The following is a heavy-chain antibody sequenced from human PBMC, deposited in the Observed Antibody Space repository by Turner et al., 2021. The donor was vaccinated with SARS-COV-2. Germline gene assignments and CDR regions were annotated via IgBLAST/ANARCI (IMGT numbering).Heavy chain of an antibody. V-gene: IGHV4-39*01. CDR1: GGSISSSTSY. CDR2: IYYSGST. J-gene: IGHJ6*02. D-gene: IGHD5-18*01. CDR3: ARLLYTAMDYYGMDV. Sequence: QQLQEAGAGRVKPSEDTPPPCTVAGGSISSSTSYWGWIRPPPGMGRPWIGEIYYSGSTYYNPSLKCRVSLSVDTSMTQFSLKLRSVTAADTVVYSCARLLYTAMDYYGMDVWGQGTTVTVSS.